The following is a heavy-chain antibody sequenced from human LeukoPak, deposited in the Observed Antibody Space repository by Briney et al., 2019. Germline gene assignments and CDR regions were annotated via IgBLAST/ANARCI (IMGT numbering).Heavy chain of an antibody. Sequence: SETLSLTCSVSGGSLSNTFYYWGWIRPSPGKGLEWIGSVHSGGSTYYNPSLKNRVTMSVDTSTDHFSLSLSSVTAADTALYFCARHREYGNEPFAYWGQGTQVTVSA. D-gene: IGHD4-11*01. V-gene: IGHV4-39*01. J-gene: IGHJ4*02. CDR3: ARHREYGNEPFAY. CDR1: GGSLSNTFYY. CDR2: VHSGGST.